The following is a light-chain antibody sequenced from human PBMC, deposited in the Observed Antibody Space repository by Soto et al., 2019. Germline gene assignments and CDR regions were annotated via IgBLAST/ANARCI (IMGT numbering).Light chain of an antibody. Sequence: EIVLTQSPGTLSLSPGETATLSCRASQSVSSNNLAWYHQKPGQTPRLLIYGASSRATGIPDRFSGSGSGTDFTITISRLEPEDFAVYYCQRYDNSITFGQGTRLEIE. CDR3: QRYDNSIT. V-gene: IGKV3-20*01. CDR1: QSVSSNN. J-gene: IGKJ5*01. CDR2: GAS.